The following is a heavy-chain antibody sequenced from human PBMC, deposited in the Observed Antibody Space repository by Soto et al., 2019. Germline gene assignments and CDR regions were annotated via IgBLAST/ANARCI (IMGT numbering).Heavy chain of an antibody. CDR3: ARPMGRGVRPYYYYGMDV. CDR2: ISAYNGNT. CDR1: GYTFTSYG. J-gene: IGHJ6*02. V-gene: IGHV1-18*01. D-gene: IGHD3-10*01. Sequence: ASVKVSCKASGYTFTSYGISWVRQAPGQGLEWMGWISAYNGNTNYAQKLQGRVTMTTDTSTSTAYMELRSLRSDDTAVYYCARPMGRGVRPYYYYGMDVWGQGTTVTVSS.